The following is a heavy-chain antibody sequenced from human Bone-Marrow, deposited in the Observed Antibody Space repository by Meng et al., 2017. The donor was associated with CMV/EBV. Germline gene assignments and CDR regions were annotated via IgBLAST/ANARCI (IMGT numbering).Heavy chain of an antibody. CDR2: IIPILGIA. D-gene: IGHD5-18*01. V-gene: IGHV1-69*04. CDR1: GGTFSSYT. Sequence: SVKVSCKASGGTFSSYTISWVRQAPGQGLEWMGRIIPILGIANYAQKFQGRVTITADKSTSTAYMELSSLRSEDTAVYYCARDFPLGSCGYSYGPPEGVGMDVWGQGTTVTVSS. CDR3: ARDFPLGSCGYSYGPPEGVGMDV. J-gene: IGHJ6*02.